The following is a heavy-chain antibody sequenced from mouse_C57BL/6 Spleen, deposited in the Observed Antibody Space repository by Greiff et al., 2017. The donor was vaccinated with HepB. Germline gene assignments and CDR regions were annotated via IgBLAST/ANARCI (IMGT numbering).Heavy chain of an antibody. D-gene: IGHD1-1*01. CDR2: IYPSDSET. Sequence: VQLQQPGAELVRPGSSVKLSCKASGYTFTSYWMDWVKQRPGQGLEWIGNIYPSDSETHYNQKFKDKATLTVDKSSSTAYMQLSSLTSEDSAVYYCARYGSSHWYFEGWGTGTTVTVSS. CDR3: ARYGSSHWYFEG. J-gene: IGHJ1*03. V-gene: IGHV1-61*01. CDR1: GYTFTSYW.